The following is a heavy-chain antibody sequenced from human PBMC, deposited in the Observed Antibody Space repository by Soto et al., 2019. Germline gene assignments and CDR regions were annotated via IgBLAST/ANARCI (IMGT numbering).Heavy chain of an antibody. J-gene: IGHJ5*02. D-gene: IGHD5-18*01. Sequence: PSETLSLTCAVYGGSFSGNYCTWIRLPPGKGLEWIGSIYYSGSTYYNPSLKSRVTISVDTSKNQFSLKLSSVTAADTAVYYCARHDVSYGQYNWFDPWGQGTLVTVSS. CDR1: GGSFSGNY. CDR2: IYYSGST. CDR3: ARHDVSYGQYNWFDP. V-gene: IGHV4-59*05.